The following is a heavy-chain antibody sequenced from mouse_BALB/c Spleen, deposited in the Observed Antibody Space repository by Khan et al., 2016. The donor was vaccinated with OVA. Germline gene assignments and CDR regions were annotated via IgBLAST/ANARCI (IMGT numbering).Heavy chain of an antibody. CDR3: ARQPYYHYYVRDY. CDR1: GFSLTNYG. V-gene: IGHV2-6-1*01. Sequence: QVQLKESGPGLVAPSQSLSITCTISGFSLTNYGVHWVRQPPGKGLEWLVVIWSDGSTTYDSALKSRLTISKDNSKSQVFLKMDSLQTDDTAMYYCARQPYYHYYVRDYCGQGTSVTVSS. CDR2: IWSDGST. J-gene: IGHJ4*01. D-gene: IGHD2-10*01.